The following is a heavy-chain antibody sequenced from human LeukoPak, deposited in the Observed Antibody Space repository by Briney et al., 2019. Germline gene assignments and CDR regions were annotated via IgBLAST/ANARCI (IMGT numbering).Heavy chain of an antibody. V-gene: IGHV3-23*01. CDR2: ISGSGGST. J-gene: IGHJ4*02. CDR1: GFTFSSYA. Sequence: GGSLRLSCAASGFTFSSYAMSCVRQAPGKGLEWVSAISGSGGSTYYADSVKGRFTISRDNSKNTLYLQMNSLRAEDTAVYYCAKDHAYYDSSGYYQDFDYWGQGTLVTVSS. CDR3: AKDHAYYDSSGYYQDFDY. D-gene: IGHD3-22*01.